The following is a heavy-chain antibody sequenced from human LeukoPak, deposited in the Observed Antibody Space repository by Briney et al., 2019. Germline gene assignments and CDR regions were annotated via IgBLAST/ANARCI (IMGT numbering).Heavy chain of an antibody. V-gene: IGHV3-30*02. CDR3: ARKITQWLANDY. J-gene: IGHJ4*02. CDR2: IRYDGSNK. Sequence: GGSLRLSCAASGFTFSDYYMSWIRQAPGKGLEWVALIRYDGSNKYYADSVKGRFTISRDNSKNTLYLQMNSLRSDDTAVYYCARKITQWLANDYWGQGTLVTVSS. CDR1: GFTFSDYY. D-gene: IGHD6-19*01.